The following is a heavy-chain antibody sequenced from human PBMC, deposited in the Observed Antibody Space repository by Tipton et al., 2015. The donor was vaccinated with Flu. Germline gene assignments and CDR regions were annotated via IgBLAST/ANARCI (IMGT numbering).Heavy chain of an antibody. V-gene: IGHV4-4*07. J-gene: IGHJ4*02. Sequence: TLSLTCNVPGGSINRYYWSWIRQSVGKGPEWIGRTHTNGNTNYNSSFGSRLTMSVDTSKSQFSMTLTSVTVADTAVYYCASGNFYDSSGYFAFWGQGILVTVSS. CDR1: GGSINRYY. CDR2: THTNGNT. CDR3: ASGNFYDSSGYFAF. D-gene: IGHD3-22*01.